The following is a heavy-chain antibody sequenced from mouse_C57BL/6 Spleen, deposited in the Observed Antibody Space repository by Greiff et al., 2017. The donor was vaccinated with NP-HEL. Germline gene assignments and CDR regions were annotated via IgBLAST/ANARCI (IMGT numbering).Heavy chain of an antibody. CDR2: ISDGGSYT. CDR1: GFTFSSYA. J-gene: IGHJ1*03. CDR3: ARNYDEYFDV. Sequence: EVMLVESGGGLVKPGGSLKLSCAASGFTFSSYAMSWVRQTPEKRLEWVATISDGGSYTYYPDTVKGRFTISRDNAKNNLYLQMSHMKSEDTAMYYCARNYDEYFDVWGTGTTVTVSS. D-gene: IGHD2-4*01. V-gene: IGHV5-4*03.